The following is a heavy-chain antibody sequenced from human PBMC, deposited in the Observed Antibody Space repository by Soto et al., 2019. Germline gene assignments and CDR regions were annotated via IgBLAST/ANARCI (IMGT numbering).Heavy chain of an antibody. CDR1: GFTVSSNY. Sequence: GGSLRLSCAASGFTVSSNYMSWVRQAPGKGLEWVSVIYSGCSTYYADSVKGRFTISRHNSKNTLYLQMNSLRAEDTAVYYCARDSRGWAASGYYYGMDVWGQGTTVTVSS. D-gene: IGHD3-3*01. V-gene: IGHV3-53*04. CDR3: ARDSRGWAASGYYYGMDV. CDR2: IYSGCST. J-gene: IGHJ6*02.